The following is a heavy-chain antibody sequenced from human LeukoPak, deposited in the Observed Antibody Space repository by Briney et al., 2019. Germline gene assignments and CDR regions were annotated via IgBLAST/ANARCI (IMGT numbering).Heavy chain of an antibody. CDR3: ARAPVPRRGSYSTRYDWFDP. J-gene: IGHJ5*02. Sequence: PSETLSLTCAVYGGSFSGYYWSWIRQPPGKGLEWIGEINHSGSTNYNPSLKSRVTISVDTSKNQFSLKLSSVTAADTAVYYCARAPVPRRGSYSTRYDWFDPWGQGTLVTVSS. V-gene: IGHV4-34*01. D-gene: IGHD1-26*01. CDR1: GGSFSGYY. CDR2: INHSGST.